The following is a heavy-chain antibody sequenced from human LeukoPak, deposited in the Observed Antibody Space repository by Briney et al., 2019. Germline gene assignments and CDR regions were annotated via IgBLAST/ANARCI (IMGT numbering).Heavy chain of an antibody. CDR3: AKDGDYGVKPYYFDY. J-gene: IGHJ4*02. D-gene: IGHD4-17*01. V-gene: IGHV3-23*01. CDR2: ISGSDGSS. CDR1: GFTFNSFA. Sequence: PGGSLRLSCAASGFTFNSFAMNWVRQAPGKGLEWVSSISGSDGSSHYADFVKGRFTISRDNSKNTLHLQMNSLRAEDTAVYYCAKDGDYGVKPYYFDYWGQGTLVTVSS.